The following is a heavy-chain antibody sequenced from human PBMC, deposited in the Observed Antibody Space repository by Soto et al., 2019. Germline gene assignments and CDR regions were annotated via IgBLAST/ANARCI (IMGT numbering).Heavy chain of an antibody. CDR2: IIPIFGTA. V-gene: IGHV1-69*13. CDR1: GGTFSSYA. D-gene: IGHD6-19*01. Sequence: SVKVSCKASGGTFSSYAISWVRQAPGQGLEWMGGIIPIFGTANYAQKFQGRVTITADESTSTAYMELSSLRSEDTAVYYCAWIAVAGALTNYYYYYGMDVWGQGTTVTVSS. CDR3: AWIAVAGALTNYYYYYGMDV. J-gene: IGHJ6*02.